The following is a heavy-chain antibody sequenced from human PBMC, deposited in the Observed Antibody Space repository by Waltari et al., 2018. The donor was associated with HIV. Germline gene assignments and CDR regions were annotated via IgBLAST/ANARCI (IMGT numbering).Heavy chain of an antibody. V-gene: IGHV3-48*01. D-gene: IGHD3-22*01. CDR2: VISSSSTI. CDR1: GFTSRSYR. J-gene: IGHJ3*02. CDR3: ARDRPLYYDSSSDAFDI. Sequence: EVQLVASGGGLVQPGGPLRLPCAATGFTSRSYRMNWVRQAPGQGLEWVSYVISSSSTIYYADSVKGRFTISRDNAKNSLYLQMNSLRAEDTAVYYCARDRPLYYDSSSDAFDIWGQGTMVTVSS.